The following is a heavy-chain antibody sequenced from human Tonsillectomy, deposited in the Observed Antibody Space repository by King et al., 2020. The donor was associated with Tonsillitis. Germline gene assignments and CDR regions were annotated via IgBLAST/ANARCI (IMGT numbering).Heavy chain of an antibody. Sequence: VQLVESGAEVKKPGASVKVSCTASGYTFTSYDINWVRQATGQGLEWMGWRNPNSGNTGYAQKFQGRVTMTRNTSISTAYMELSSLRSEDTAVYYCARIAFAMDSYYYYGMDVWGQGTTVTVSS. J-gene: IGHJ6*02. CDR3: ARIAFAMDSYYYYGMDV. V-gene: IGHV1-8*02. D-gene: IGHD3-3*02. CDR2: RNPNSGNT. CDR1: GYTFTSYD.